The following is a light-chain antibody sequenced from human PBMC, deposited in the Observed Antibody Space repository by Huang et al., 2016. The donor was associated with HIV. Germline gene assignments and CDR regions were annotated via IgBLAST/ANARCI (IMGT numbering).Light chain of an antibody. CDR1: QNIFYS. CDR3: QQSKTLPRT. Sequence: DVQLTQSPSSLSASVGDAITMTCRASQNIFYSLNWFQQRPGQAPKALVYAASRLHAGVPSKFSATGFQTNFTLSINGLGPEDFATYYCQQSKTLPRTYGGGTKVDI. V-gene: IGKV1-16*02. J-gene: IGKJ4*01. CDR2: AAS.